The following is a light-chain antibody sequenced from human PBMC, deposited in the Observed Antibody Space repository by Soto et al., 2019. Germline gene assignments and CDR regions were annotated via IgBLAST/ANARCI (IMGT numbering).Light chain of an antibody. V-gene: IGLV2-8*01. J-gene: IGLJ2*01. CDR2: EVS. CDR3: RSYAGSNNVV. CDR1: SSDVGGYNY. Sequence: QSALTQPPSASGSPGQSVTISCTGTSSDVGGYNYVSWYQQHPGKAPKLMIYEVSKRPSGVPDRLSGSKSGNTASLTVSGLQAEDDADYYCRSYAGSNNVVFGGGTKLTVL.